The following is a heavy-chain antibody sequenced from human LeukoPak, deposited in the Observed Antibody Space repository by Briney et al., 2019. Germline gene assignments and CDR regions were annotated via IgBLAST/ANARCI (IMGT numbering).Heavy chain of an antibody. CDR3: AREVYYDFWSGYPDY. CDR2: IYYSGST. V-gene: IGHV4-30-4*01. Sequence: SETLSLTCTVSGGSISSGDYYWSWIRQPPGKGLEWIGYIYYSGSTYYNPSLKSRVTISVDTSKNQFSLKLSSVTAADTAVYYCAREVYYDFWSGYPDYWGQGTLVTVSS. CDR1: GGSISSGDYY. D-gene: IGHD3-3*01. J-gene: IGHJ4*02.